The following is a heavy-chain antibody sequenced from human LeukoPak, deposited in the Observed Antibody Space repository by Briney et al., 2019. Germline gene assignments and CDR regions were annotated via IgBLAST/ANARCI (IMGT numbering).Heavy chain of an antibody. CDR3: XXXXGGDCSRWHDAFDI. V-gene: IGHV1-69*04. CDR1: GGTFSSYA. J-gene: IGHJ3*02. CDR2: IIPILGIA. Sequence: ASVKVSCKASGGTFSSYAISWVRQAPGQGLEWMGRIIPILGIANYAQKFQGRVTITADKSTSTAYMELSSRRSEDNAGYYFXXXXGGDCSRWHDAFDIWGQGTMVTVSS. D-gene: IGHD2-21*02.